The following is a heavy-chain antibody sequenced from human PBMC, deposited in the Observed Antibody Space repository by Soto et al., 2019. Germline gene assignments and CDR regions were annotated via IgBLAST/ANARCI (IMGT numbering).Heavy chain of an antibody. D-gene: IGHD4-17*01. V-gene: IGHV3-74*01. CDR3: ARFRVDGDYVP. Sequence: EVQLVESGGGLVQPGGSLRLSCAVSGFTFSNYWLHWVRQAPGKGLVWVSRINTDGSSTSYADFVKGRFTISRDNARNTLFLQMNSLTDEDTAVYYCARFRVDGDYVPWGHGTMVTVSA. CDR2: INTDGSST. J-gene: IGHJ5*02. CDR1: GFTFSNYW.